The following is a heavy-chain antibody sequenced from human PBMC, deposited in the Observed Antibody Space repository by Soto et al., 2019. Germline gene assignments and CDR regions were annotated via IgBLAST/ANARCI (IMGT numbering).Heavy chain of an antibody. D-gene: IGHD3-3*01. Sequence: GGSLRLSCAASGFSFGSYALSWVRQAPGGGLEWVSTISGSDGKTFYADSVKGRFSISRDTSQNTLYLQMNSLRADDTAIYYCARWSYLDYWGQGTRVTVSS. CDR3: ARWSYLDY. CDR2: ISGSDGKT. V-gene: IGHV3-23*01. CDR1: GFSFGSYA. J-gene: IGHJ4*02.